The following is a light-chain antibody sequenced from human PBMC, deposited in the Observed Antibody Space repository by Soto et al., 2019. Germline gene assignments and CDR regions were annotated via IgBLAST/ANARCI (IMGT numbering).Light chain of an antibody. Sequence: DIVMTQSPLSLPVTPGEPASISCRSSQSLLFGNGYDYLDWYLQKPGQSPQLLIYLGSHRASGFPDRLSGSGSVTDFTLKISRVEDEDVGVYYCMQGLQSPFTFCPGTKVAIK. CDR3: MQGLQSPFT. J-gene: IGKJ3*01. CDR2: LGS. CDR1: QSLLFGNGYDY. V-gene: IGKV2-28*01.